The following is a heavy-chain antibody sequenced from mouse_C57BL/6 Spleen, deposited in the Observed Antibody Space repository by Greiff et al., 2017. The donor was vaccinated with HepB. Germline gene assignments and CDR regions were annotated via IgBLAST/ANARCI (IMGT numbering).Heavy chain of an antibody. D-gene: IGHD1-1*01. CDR2: INPNNGGT. Sequence: EVQLQQSGPELVKPGASVKISCKASGYTFTDYYMNWVKQSHGKSLEWIGDINPNNGGTSYNQKFKGKATLTVDKSSSTAYMELRSLTSEDSAVYYCARPSLGYGPHFDYWGQGTTLTVSS. CDR3: ARPSLGYGPHFDY. J-gene: IGHJ2*01. V-gene: IGHV1-26*01. CDR1: GYTFTDYY.